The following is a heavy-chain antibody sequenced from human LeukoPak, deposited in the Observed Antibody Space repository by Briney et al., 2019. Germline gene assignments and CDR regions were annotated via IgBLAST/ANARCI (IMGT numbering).Heavy chain of an antibody. CDR2: LYNTGNT. J-gene: IGHJ4*02. D-gene: IGHD6-13*01. CDR3: ARLTPAAGRLYFVD. CDR1: GFTVNSNY. Sequence: PGGSLRLSCAASGFTVNSNYLSWVRQAPGKGREWVSTLYNTGNTYYANSVKGRFSISRDNSKNTLFLQMNSLRAEDTAVYYCARLTPAAGRLYFVDWGPGTLVTVSS. V-gene: IGHV3-53*01.